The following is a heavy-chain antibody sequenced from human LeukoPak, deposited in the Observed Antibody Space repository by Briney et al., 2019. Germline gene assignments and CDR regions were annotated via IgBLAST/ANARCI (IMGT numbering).Heavy chain of an antibody. V-gene: IGHV3-53*01. CDR1: GFTVSSNY. J-gene: IGHJ4*02. CDR3: ARGIGGRLDY. D-gene: IGHD1-26*01. CDR2: IYSGGST. Sequence: PGGSLRLSCAASGFTVSSNYMSWVRQAPGKGLEWVSVIYSGGSTYYADSVKGRFTISRDNSRSTLYLQMNSLRAEDTAVYHCARGIGGRLDYWGQGTLVTVSS.